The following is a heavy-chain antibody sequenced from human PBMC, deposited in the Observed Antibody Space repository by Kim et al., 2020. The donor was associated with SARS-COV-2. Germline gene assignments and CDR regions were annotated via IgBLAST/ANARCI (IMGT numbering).Heavy chain of an antibody. V-gene: IGHV1-69*01. Sequence: KFQVRVTITADESTSTAYMELSSLRSEDTAVYYCARESTSHHYYYGMDVWGQGTTVTVSS. D-gene: IGHD2-2*01. J-gene: IGHJ6*02. CDR3: ARESTSHHYYYGMDV.